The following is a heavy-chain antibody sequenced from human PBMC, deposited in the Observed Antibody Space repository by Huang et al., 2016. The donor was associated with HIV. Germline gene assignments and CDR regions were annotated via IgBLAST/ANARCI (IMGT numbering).Heavy chain of an antibody. CDR2: IKHIVKT. Sequence: QVQLRQWGAGLVKPSETLSLTCAVYGGSFSGYYWTWIRKSPGKGVEWIGEIKHIVKTNHQPSRNGRVTISKDTAKNQFSLQLTSVSAADTGVYFCAREKAADSAWYGVYYFDYWGEGALVTVTS. D-gene: IGHD6-19*01. V-gene: IGHV4-34*01. CDR1: GGSFSGYY. J-gene: IGHJ4*02. CDR3: AREKAADSAWYGVYYFDY.